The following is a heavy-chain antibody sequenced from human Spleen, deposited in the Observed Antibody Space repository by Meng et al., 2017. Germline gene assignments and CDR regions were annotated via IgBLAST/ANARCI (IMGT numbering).Heavy chain of an antibody. V-gene: IGHV4-4*07. CDR3: ARGSAGDYYFDS. CDR1: GDSISNYY. D-gene: IGHD4-17*01. CDR2: TYVGGST. Sequence: SETLSLTCSVSGDSISNYYWNWLRQPAGKRLEWIGRTYVGGSTDYNPSLRSRVTVSVDTSKNQISLRLASVTAADTAGYFCARGSAGDYYFDSWGQGTLVTVSS. J-gene: IGHJ4*02.